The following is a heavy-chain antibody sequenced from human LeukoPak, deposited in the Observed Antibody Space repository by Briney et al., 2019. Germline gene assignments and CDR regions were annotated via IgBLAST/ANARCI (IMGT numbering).Heavy chain of an antibody. V-gene: IGHV3-30-3*01. D-gene: IGHD3-22*01. CDR3: ARGGDYYDSSGYYYADY. Sequence: GGSLRLSCAAWGFTFSSYAMHGVRQAPGKGGEGVAVISNDGSNKYYADSVKGRFTISRDNSKNTMYVKMKSLRADDTAVYYCARGGDYYDSSGYYYADYWGPGTLVTLSS. J-gene: IGHJ4*02. CDR1: GFTFSSYA. CDR2: ISNDGSNK.